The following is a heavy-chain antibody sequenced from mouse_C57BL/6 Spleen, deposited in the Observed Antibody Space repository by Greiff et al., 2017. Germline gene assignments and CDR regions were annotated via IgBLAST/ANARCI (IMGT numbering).Heavy chain of an antibody. V-gene: IGHV1-64*01. CDR1: GYTFTSYW. J-gene: IGHJ4*01. CDR2: IHPNSGST. CDR3: ARPLKYYAMDY. D-gene: IGHD1-3*01. Sequence: QVQLQQSGAELVKPGASVKLSCKASGYTFTSYWMHWVKQRPGQGLEWIGMIHPNSGSTNYNEKFKSKATLTVDKSSSTAYMQLSSLTSEDSAVYYCARPLKYYAMDYWGQGTSVTVSS.